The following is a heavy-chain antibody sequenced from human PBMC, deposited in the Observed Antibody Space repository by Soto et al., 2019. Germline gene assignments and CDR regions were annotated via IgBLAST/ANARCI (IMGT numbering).Heavy chain of an antibody. D-gene: IGHD3-10*01. CDR3: ARKRITMPMDV. CDR2: IYHSGST. CDR1: GGSISSGGYS. Sequence: SETLSLTCAVSGGSISSGGYSWSWIRQPPGKGLEWIGYIYHSGSTYYNPSLKSRVTISVDRSKNQFSLKLSSVTAADTAVYYCARKRITMPMDVWGQGTTVTVSS. J-gene: IGHJ6*02. V-gene: IGHV4-30-2*01.